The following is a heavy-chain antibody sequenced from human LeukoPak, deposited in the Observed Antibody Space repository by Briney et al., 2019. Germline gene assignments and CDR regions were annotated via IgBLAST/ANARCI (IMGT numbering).Heavy chain of an antibody. CDR3: ARDRGSSGYYNWLDP. CDR2: ISSSSSYI. J-gene: IGHJ5*02. Sequence: GGSLRLSCAASGFTFSSYSMNWVRQAPGKGLEWVSSISSSSSYIYYADSVKGRFTISRDNAKNSLYLQMNSLRAEDTAVYYCARDRGSSGYYNWLDPWGQGTLVTVSS. D-gene: IGHD3-22*01. V-gene: IGHV3-21*01. CDR1: GFTFSSYS.